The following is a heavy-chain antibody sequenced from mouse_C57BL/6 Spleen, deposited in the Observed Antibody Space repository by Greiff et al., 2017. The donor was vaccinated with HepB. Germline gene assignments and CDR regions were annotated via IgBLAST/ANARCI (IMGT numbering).Heavy chain of an antibody. Sequence: EVQLQQSGPGLVKPSQSLSLTCSVTGYSITSGYYWNWIRQFPGNKLEWMGYISYDGSNNYNPSLKNRISITRDTSKNQFFLKLNSVTTEDTATYYCARVYGPAYWYFDVWGTGTTVTVSS. J-gene: IGHJ1*03. CDR2: ISYDGSN. V-gene: IGHV3-6*01. D-gene: IGHD1-1*02. CDR1: GYSITSGYY. CDR3: ARVYGPAYWYFDV.